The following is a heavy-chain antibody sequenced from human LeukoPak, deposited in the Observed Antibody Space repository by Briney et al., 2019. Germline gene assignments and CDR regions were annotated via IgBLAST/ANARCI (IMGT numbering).Heavy chain of an antibody. CDR2: ISWNSGSI. Sequence: GGSLRLSCAASGFTFDDYATHWVRQAPVKGLEWVSGISWNSGSIGYADSVKGRFTISRDNAKNSLYLQMNSLRAEDTALYYCAKDLRLGSSWYGGAFDYWGQGTLVTVSS. V-gene: IGHV3-9*01. D-gene: IGHD6-13*01. CDR3: AKDLRLGSSWYGGAFDY. CDR1: GFTFDDYA. J-gene: IGHJ4*02.